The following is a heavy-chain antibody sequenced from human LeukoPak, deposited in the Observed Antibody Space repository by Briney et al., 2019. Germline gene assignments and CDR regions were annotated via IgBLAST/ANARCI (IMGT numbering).Heavy chain of an antibody. Sequence: GRSLRLSCAASRFTFSSYVMHWVRQAPGKGLEWVALIWYDGDNKYYSDSVKGRFTISRDNSKNTLYLQMNSLRAEDTAVYYCAKYRYDFWSGYLNYWGQGTLVTVSS. V-gene: IGHV3-33*06. CDR3: AKYRYDFWSGYLNY. CDR2: IWYDGDNK. D-gene: IGHD3-3*01. J-gene: IGHJ4*02. CDR1: RFTFSSYV.